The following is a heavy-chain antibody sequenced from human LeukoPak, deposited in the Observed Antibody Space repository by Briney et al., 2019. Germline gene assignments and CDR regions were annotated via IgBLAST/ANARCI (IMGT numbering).Heavy chain of an antibody. CDR2: LSGSGGST. J-gene: IGHJ4*02. CDR3: AKESLGYCSGGSCYYFDY. V-gene: IGHV3-23*01. Sequence: GGPLRLPLAAPGFPLRAYALAWVRRAPGKGLGWVPPLSGSGGSTYYADSVKGRFTISRDNSKNTLYLQMNSLRAEDTAVYYCAKESLGYCSGGSCYYFDYWGQGTLVTVSS. CDR1: GFPLRAYA. D-gene: IGHD2-15*01.